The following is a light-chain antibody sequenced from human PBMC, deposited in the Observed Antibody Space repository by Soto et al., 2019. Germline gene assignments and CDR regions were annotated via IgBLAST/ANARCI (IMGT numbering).Light chain of an antibody. V-gene: IGKV1-27*01. Sequence: EIQMTQSPSSLSASVGDRVTITCRASQGISNSLAWYQQKPGKVPKLLIYTASTLQSGVPSRFSGRGFGTDFTLTITRLQPEDVATYYCQKYNSAPLTFGGGTKVDIK. CDR2: TAS. J-gene: IGKJ4*01. CDR3: QKYNSAPLT. CDR1: QGISNS.